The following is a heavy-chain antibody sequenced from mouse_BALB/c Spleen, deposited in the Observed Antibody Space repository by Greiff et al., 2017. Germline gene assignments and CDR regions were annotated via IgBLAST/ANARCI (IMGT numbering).Heavy chain of an antibody. V-gene: IGHV1S81*02. CDR3: ARSRGQDY. Sequence: QVQLQQPGAELVKPGASVKLSCKASGYTFTSYWMHWVKQRPGQGLEWIGEINPSNGRTNYNEKFKSKATLTVDKSSSTAYMQLSSLTSEDSAVYYWARSRGQDYWGKGTTLTVSA. CDR1: GYTFTSYW. D-gene: IGHD3-3*01. J-gene: IGHJ2*01. CDR2: INPSNGRT.